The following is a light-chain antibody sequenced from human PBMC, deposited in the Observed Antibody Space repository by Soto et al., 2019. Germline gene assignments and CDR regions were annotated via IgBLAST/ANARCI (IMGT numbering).Light chain of an antibody. V-gene: IGKV3-11*01. CDR2: DAS. Sequence: EIVLTQSPATLSLSPGQRATLSCRASQSVSTYLAWYQQKPGQAPRLLIYDASTRATGIPARFSGSGSGTDFPHTISSLEPEDFAVYYCQQRSNWPPTWPFGQGTKVEIK. CDR3: QQRSNWPPTWP. CDR1: QSVSTY. J-gene: IGKJ1*01.